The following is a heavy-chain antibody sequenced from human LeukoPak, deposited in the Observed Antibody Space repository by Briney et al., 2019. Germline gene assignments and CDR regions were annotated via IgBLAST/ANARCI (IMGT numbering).Heavy chain of an antibody. J-gene: IGHJ4*02. CDR3: AKDSGYYFDY. Sequence: PGGSLRLSCAASGFTFDYYAMHWVRQAPGKGLERVSAISWNSGSIDYADSVKGRFTISRDNAKNSLYLQMNSLRAEDTALYYCAKDSGYYFDYWGQGTLVTVSS. CDR1: GFTFDYYA. CDR2: ISWNSGSI. V-gene: IGHV3-9*01.